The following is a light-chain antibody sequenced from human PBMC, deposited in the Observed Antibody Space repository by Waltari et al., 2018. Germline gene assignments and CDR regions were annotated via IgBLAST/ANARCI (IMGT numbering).Light chain of an antibody. CDR1: QSIINW. Sequence: DIQMTQSPSTLSASVGDRVTITCRASQSIINWLAWYQHKPGRAPKLLIYKASTLERGVPSTFSGSGSGTEFTLIISSLQPDDFATYYCQQYNSYPLSFGGGTRVEIK. CDR3: QQYNSYPLS. V-gene: IGKV1-5*03. J-gene: IGKJ4*01. CDR2: KAS.